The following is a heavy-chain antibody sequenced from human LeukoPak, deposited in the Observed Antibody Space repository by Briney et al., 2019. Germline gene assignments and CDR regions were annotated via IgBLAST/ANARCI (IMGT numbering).Heavy chain of an antibody. Sequence: GGSLRLSCAASGFTFSSYAMSWVRQAPGKGLEWVSAISGSGGSTYYADSVKGRFTISRDNSKNTLYLQMNSLRAEDTAVYYCARDSSTYYYGSGSYGGSVDYWAREPWSPSPQ. V-gene: IGHV3-23*01. CDR3: ARDSSTYYYGSGSYGGSVDY. CDR1: GFTFSSYA. J-gene: IGHJ4*02. CDR2: ISGSGGST. D-gene: IGHD3-10*01.